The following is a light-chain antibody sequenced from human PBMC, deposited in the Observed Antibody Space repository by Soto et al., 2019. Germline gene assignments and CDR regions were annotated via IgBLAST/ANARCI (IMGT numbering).Light chain of an antibody. CDR2: SAT. CDR1: QSINNF. V-gene: IGKV1-39*01. J-gene: IGKJ1*01. Sequence: DIQMTQSASSLTASLGDRVTITCRASQSINNFLNWYQQKPGQAPKLLMYSATTLLGGVPSRFSGSGSGTDFSLTISSLQPEDFETYYCQQSLSTQQTLGQGTKADIK. CDR3: QQSLSTQQT.